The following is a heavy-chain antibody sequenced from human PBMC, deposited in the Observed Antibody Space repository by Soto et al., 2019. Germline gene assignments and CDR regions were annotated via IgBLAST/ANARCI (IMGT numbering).Heavy chain of an antibody. Sequence: ASVKVSCKASGYTFTGYYMHWVRQAPGQGLEWMGWISAYNGNTNYAQKLQGRVTMTTDTSTSTAYMELRSLRSDDTAVYYCASSDYGDYNAFDIWGQGTMVTVSS. CDR2: ISAYNGNT. CDR1: GYTFTGYY. CDR3: ASSDYGDYNAFDI. V-gene: IGHV1-18*04. J-gene: IGHJ3*02. D-gene: IGHD4-17*01.